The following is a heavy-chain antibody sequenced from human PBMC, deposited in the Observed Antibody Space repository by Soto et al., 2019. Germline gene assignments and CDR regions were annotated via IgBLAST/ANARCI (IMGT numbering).Heavy chain of an antibody. J-gene: IGHJ4*02. CDR2: MNPNSGNT. CDR1: GYTFTSYD. Sequence: ASVKVSCKASGYTFTSYDINWVRQATGQGLEWMGWMNPNSGNTGYAQKFQGRVTMTRNTSISTAYMELSSLRSDDTAVYYCARSSGEAAAAMSFDYWGQGTLVTVSS. CDR3: ARSSGEAAAAMSFDY. V-gene: IGHV1-8*01. D-gene: IGHD2-2*01.